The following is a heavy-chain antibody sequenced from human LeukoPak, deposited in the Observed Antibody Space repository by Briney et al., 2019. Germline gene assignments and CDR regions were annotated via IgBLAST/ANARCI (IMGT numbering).Heavy chain of an antibody. J-gene: IGHJ5*02. CDR1: GFTFSSYA. D-gene: IGHD1/OR15-1a*01. CDR3: ATKFPFWFDP. Sequence: GGSLRLSCAASGFTFSSYAMHWVRQAPGKGLEWVAVISYDGSNKYYADSVKGRFTISRDNSKNTLYLQMNSLRAEDTAVYYCATKFPFWFDPWGQGTLVTVSS. CDR2: ISYDGSNK. V-gene: IGHV3-30-3*01.